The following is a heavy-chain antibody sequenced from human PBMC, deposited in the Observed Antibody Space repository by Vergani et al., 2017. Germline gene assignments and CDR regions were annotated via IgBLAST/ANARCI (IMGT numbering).Heavy chain of an antibody. CDR3: SRERGYSFGYSDY. V-gene: IGHV3-49*04. CDR2: IRNKAYGGTT. J-gene: IGHJ4*02. Sequence: EVQLVESGGGLVPPGRSLRLSCAASGFSFGDYAMTWVRQAPGKGLGWVAFIRNKAYGGTTEYAASVKGRFTISRDDSKRLAYLQLSGLKTEDTAVYFCSRERGYSFGYSDYWGQGTLVTVSS. CDR1: GFSFGDYA. D-gene: IGHD5-18*01.